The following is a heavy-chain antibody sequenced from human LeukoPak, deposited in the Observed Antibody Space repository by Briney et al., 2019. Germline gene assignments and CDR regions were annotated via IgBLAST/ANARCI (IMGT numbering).Heavy chain of an antibody. CDR3: ANDRKLAPFDY. V-gene: IGHV3-66*01. D-gene: IGHD3-9*01. CDR2: IYSGGNT. CDR1: GFTVSSNY. Sequence: PGGSLRLSCAASGFTVSSNYMSWVRQAPGKGLEWVSVIYSGGNTYYADSVKGRFTISRDNFKNTLYLQMNSLRAEDTAVYYCANDRKLAPFDYWGQGTLVTVSS. J-gene: IGHJ4*02.